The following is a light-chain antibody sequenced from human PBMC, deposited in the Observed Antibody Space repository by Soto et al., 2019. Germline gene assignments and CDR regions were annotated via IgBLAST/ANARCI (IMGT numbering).Light chain of an antibody. CDR3: QQFNNYPIT. Sequence: ASQLTQSPSSLSESVGGRLTITCRASQGISSDLAWYQQKPGKAPKLLIYDASSLESGVPSRFRGSGSGTDVTLTISSLQPEDFATYYCQQFNNYPITFGQGTRLEIK. J-gene: IGKJ5*01. CDR1: QGISSD. CDR2: DAS. V-gene: IGKV1D-13*01.